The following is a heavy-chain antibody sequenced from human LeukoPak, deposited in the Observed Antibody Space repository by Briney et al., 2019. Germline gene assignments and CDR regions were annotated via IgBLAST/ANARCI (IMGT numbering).Heavy chain of an antibody. CDR2: IWYDGSNK. J-gene: IGHJ4*02. CDR1: GFTFSSYG. CDR3: ARDLEEAGKAFDY. D-gene: IGHD6-13*01. Sequence: PGGSLRLSCAASGFTFSSYGMHWVRQAPGKGLEWVAVIWYDGSNKYYVDSVKGRFTISRDNSKNTLSLPMNSLRAEDTAVYYCARDLEEAGKAFDYWGQGTLVTVSS. V-gene: IGHV3-33*01.